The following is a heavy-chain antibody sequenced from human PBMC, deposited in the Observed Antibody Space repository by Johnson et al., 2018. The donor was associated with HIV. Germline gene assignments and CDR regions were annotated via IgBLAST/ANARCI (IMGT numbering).Heavy chain of an antibody. J-gene: IGHJ3*01. CDR1: GFTFSSYA. D-gene: IGHD2-15*01. V-gene: IGHV3-23*04. CDR2: ITSSGRTT. Sequence: VQLVESGGGLVQPGGSLRLSCAASGFTFSSYAMSWVRQAPGKGLEWVSYITSSGRTTYYADSVKGRFTISRDNSKNTLYLQMNSLRAEDTAVYYCAKERGISGGFDFWGQGTMVTVSS. CDR3: AKERGISGGFDF.